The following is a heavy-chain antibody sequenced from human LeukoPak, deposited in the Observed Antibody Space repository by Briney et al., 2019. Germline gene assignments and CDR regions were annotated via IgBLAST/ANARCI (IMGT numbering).Heavy chain of an antibody. J-gene: IGHJ4*02. CDR3: ARAFHYCSGGSCYSLDY. V-gene: IGHV3-21*01. D-gene: IGHD2-15*01. CDR1: GFTFSSYS. Sequence: GGSLRLSCAASGFTFSSYSMNWVRQAPGKGLEWVSSISSSSYIYYADSVKGRFTISRDNAKNSLYLQMNSLRAEDTAVYYCARAFHYCSGGSCYSLDYWGQGTLVTVSS. CDR2: ISSSSYI.